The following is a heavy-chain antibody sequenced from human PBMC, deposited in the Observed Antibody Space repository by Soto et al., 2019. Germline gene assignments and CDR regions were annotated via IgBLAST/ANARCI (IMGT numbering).Heavy chain of an antibody. CDR1: GGSISSGGYY. Sequence: PSETLSLTCTVSGGSISSGGYYWSWIRQHPGKGLEWIGYIYYSGSTYYNPSLKSRVTISVDTSKNQFSLKLSSVTAADTAVYYCARAYCGGDCYSDFDYWGQGTLVTVPS. CDR3: ARAYCGGDCYSDFDY. D-gene: IGHD2-21*02. J-gene: IGHJ4*02. CDR2: IYYSGST. V-gene: IGHV4-31*03.